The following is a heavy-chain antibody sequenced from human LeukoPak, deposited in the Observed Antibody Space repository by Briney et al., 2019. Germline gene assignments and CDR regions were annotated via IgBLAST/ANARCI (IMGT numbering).Heavy chain of an antibody. J-gene: IGHJ4*02. D-gene: IGHD3-3*01. Sequence: GGSLRLSCAASGFTFSSYAMSWLRQAPGKGLEWVSAISGSGWSTYYAVSVKGWFTIFRDNSKNTLYLQINRLSAEDTAVYYCAKGGSTSSREGKHVRFLEWLSSWYFDYWGQGTLVTVSS. CDR2: ISGSGWST. CDR3: AKGGSTSSREGKHVRFLEWLSSWYFDY. CDR1: GFTFSSYA. V-gene: IGHV3-23*01.